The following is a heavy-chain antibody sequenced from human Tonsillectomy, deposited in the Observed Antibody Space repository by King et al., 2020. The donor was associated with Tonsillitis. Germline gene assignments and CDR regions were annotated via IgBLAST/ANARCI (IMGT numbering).Heavy chain of an antibody. CDR2: THPNGGGT. Sequence: VQLVESGAEVKKPGASVKVSCKASGYTFTGHYMHWVRQAPGQGLEWMGWTHPNGGGTKYAQKFQGRVTMTRDTSISTAHIELSRLRSDDTAVYYCARGGRYSGYDSLDYWGQGTLVTVSS. D-gene: IGHD5-12*01. CDR3: ARGGRYSGYDSLDY. J-gene: IGHJ4*02. CDR1: GYTFTGHY. V-gene: IGHV1-2*02.